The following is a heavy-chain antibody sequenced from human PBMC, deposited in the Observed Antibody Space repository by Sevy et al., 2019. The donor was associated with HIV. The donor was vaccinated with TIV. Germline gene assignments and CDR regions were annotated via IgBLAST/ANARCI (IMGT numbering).Heavy chain of an antibody. J-gene: IGHJ4*02. D-gene: IGHD6-19*01. V-gene: IGHV3-48*03. Sequence: GGSLRLSCTASGFTFSSYEMNWVRQAPGKGLEWVSYITFSGSTIYYADSVKGRFTISRDNAKNSLYLQMNSLRAEDTAVYYCARDRQGITVAGTAIDYWGQGTLVTVSS. CDR2: ITFSGSTI. CDR3: ARDRQGITVAGTAIDY. CDR1: GFTFSSYE.